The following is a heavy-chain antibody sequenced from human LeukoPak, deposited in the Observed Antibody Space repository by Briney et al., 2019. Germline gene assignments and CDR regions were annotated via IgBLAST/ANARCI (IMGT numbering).Heavy chain of an antibody. D-gene: IGHD5-18*01. CDR3: ARSPLTDSFTAMVWRDAFDI. V-gene: IGHV4-30-2*01. J-gene: IGHJ3*02. Sequence: PSQTLSLTCTVSGGSISSGGYYWSWIRQPPGKGLEWIGYIYHSGSTYYNPSLKSRVTISVDRSKNQFSLKLSSVTAADTAVYYCARSPLTDSFTAMVWRDAFDIWGQGTMVTVSS. CDR1: GGSISSGGYY. CDR2: IYHSGST.